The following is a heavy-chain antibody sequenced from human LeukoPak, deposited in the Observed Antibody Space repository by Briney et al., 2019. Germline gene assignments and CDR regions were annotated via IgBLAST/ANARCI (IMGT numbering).Heavy chain of an antibody. V-gene: IGHV4-34*01. J-gene: IGHJ6*03. CDR2: INHSGST. D-gene: IGHD5-18*01. Sequence: KPSETLSLTCAVYGGSFSGYYWSWIRQPPGKGLEWIGEINHSGSTNYNPSLKSRVTISVDTSKNQFSLKLSSVTAADTAVYYCARVPELWLRNHYYYMDVWGKGTTVTVSS. CDR1: GGSFSGYY. CDR3: ARVPELWLRNHYYYMDV.